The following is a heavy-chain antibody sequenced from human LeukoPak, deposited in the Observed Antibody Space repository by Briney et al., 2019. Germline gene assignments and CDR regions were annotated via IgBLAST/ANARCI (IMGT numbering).Heavy chain of an antibody. V-gene: IGHV4-59*08. CDR3: ARRDTNLGLDP. CDR1: GASINSHY. CDR2: LHYTGTT. D-gene: IGHD3-16*01. J-gene: IGHJ5*02. Sequence: PSETLSLTCTVSGASINSHYWSWIRQPPGKGLEWIGYLHYTGTTTYNPSLKSRVTISVDTSKNQFSLKLNSVTAADTAVYYCARRDTNLGLDPWGQGTLVTVS.